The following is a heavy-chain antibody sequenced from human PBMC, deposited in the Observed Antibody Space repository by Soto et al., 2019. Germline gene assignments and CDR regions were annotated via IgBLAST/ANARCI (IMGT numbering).Heavy chain of an antibody. CDR3: ARTDRDFYGLDV. J-gene: IGHJ6*02. V-gene: IGHV3-13*05. Sequence: EVQLVESGGGLVQPGGSLRLSCEASGFTFRNYDMHWVRQGTGKGLEWVSGISAAGDPDYADSVEGRFTISRENAQNSFFPQMNSLRVGDTAVYYSARTDRDFYGLDVWGQGTTVIVSS. CDR2: ISAAGDP. CDR1: GFTFRNYD.